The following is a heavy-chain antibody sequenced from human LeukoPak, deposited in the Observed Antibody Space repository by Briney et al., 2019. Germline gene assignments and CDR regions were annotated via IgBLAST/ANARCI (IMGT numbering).Heavy chain of an antibody. Sequence: GGSLRLSCAASGFTFSAASLHWVSQAPGRGLEWVSAFDTGFGTYYPDSLKGRFTISRDNSKNTLFLQMNSLRAEDTAVYYCARSSGWWSLDYWGQGTLVTVSS. CDR1: GFTFSAAS. D-gene: IGHD6-19*01. J-gene: IGHJ4*02. CDR2: FDTGFGT. CDR3: ARSSGWWSLDY. V-gene: IGHV3-23*01.